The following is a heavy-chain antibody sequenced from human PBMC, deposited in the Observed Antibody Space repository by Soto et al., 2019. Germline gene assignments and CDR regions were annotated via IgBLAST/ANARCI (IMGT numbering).Heavy chain of an antibody. V-gene: IGHV1-2*02. Sequence: GASVKVSCKASGYTFTGYYMHWVRQAPGQGHEWMGWINPNSGGTNYAQKFQGRVTMTRDTSISTAYMELSRLRSDDTAVYYCARAELLWFGELGSYFDYWGQGTLVTVSS. CDR2: INPNSGGT. D-gene: IGHD3-10*01. CDR1: GYTFTGYY. CDR3: ARAELLWFGELGSYFDY. J-gene: IGHJ4*02.